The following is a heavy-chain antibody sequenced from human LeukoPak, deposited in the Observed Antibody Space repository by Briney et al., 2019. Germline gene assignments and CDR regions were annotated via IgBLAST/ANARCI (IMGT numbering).Heavy chain of an antibody. CDR2: ISGSGGST. Sequence: PGGSLRLSCAASGFTFSSYAMSWVRQAPGKGLEWVSAISGSGGSTYYADSVKGRFTISRDNSKNTLYLQMNSLRAEDTAVYYCARERKRYCSGGSCYSSDYWGQGTLVTVSS. D-gene: IGHD2-15*01. CDR1: GFTFSSYA. CDR3: ARERKRYCSGGSCYSSDY. V-gene: IGHV3-23*01. J-gene: IGHJ4*02.